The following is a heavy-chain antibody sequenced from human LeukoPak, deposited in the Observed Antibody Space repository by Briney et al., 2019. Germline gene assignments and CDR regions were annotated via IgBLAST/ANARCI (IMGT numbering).Heavy chain of an antibody. V-gene: IGHV1-18*04. Sequence: GASVKVSCKASGYSFTGYFIHWVRQAPGQGLEWMGWISAYNGNTNYAQKLQGRVTMTTDTSTSTAYMELRSLRSDDTAVYYCARVHCSSTSCCVQRPFDPWGQGTLVTVSS. CDR3: ARVHCSSTSCCVQRPFDP. D-gene: IGHD2-2*01. CDR1: GYSFTGYF. J-gene: IGHJ5*02. CDR2: ISAYNGNT.